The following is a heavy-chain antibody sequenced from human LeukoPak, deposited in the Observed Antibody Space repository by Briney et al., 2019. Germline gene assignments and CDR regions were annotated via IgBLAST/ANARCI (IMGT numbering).Heavy chain of an antibody. J-gene: IGHJ3*02. Sequence: SKTLSLTCTVSGGSISSSSYYWGWLRQPPGKGLEWIGSIFHSGSTYWKPSLKSRVTISIDTSKNQFSLRLSSVTAADTAVYYCARGTGAFDKWGQGTMVTVSS. CDR2: IFHSGST. CDR3: ARGTGAFDK. CDR1: GGSISSSSYY. V-gene: IGHV4-39*07.